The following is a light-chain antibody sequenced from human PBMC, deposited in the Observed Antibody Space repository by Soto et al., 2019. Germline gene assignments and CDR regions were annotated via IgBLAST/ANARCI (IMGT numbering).Light chain of an antibody. CDR3: QQSSEATWT. CDR2: AAS. Sequence: DIQMTQSPSPLSASVGDRVTITCRASQSISSYLNWYQQKPGKAPKLLIYAASSLQSGVPSRFSGSGSGTDFTLTISSLQPEDFATYYCQQSSEATWTFGQGTKVDIK. CDR1: QSISSY. J-gene: IGKJ1*01. V-gene: IGKV1-39*01.